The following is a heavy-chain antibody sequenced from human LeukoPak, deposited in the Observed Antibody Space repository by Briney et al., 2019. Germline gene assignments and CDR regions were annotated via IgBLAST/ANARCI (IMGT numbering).Heavy chain of an antibody. D-gene: IGHD1-26*01. V-gene: IGHV3-21*01. CDR3: TRDLSATARAYDY. Sequence: GGSLRLSCAASGFILSDYNMNWVRQAPGKGLEWVSFITISGTYITYADSVKGRFTISRDNAENSLYLQMNSLRAEDTAVYYCTRDLSATARAYDYWGQGTLVTVSS. J-gene: IGHJ4*02. CDR2: ITISGTYI. CDR1: GFILSDYN.